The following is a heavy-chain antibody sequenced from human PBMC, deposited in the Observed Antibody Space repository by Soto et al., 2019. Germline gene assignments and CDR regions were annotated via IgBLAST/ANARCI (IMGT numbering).Heavy chain of an antibody. CDR3: AKDVVTMIVVVIFYFDY. J-gene: IGHJ4*02. Sequence: QAQLVESGGGVVQPGRSLRLSCAASGFTFSSYGMHWVRQAPGKGLEWVAFIWYDGRKNYYADSVKGRFTISRDNSKNTLYLQMNGLRAEDTAVYYCAKDVVTMIVVVIFYFDYWGQGTLVTVSS. D-gene: IGHD3-22*01. CDR1: GFTFSSYG. V-gene: IGHV3-33*06. CDR2: IWYDGRKN.